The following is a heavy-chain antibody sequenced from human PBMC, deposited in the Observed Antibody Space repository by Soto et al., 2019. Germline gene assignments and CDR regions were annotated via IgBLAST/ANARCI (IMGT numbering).Heavy chain of an antibody. CDR3: AGGYCSGGSCYSWDDY. D-gene: IGHD2-15*01. V-gene: IGHV4-61*01. J-gene: IGHJ4*02. CDR1: GGSVSSGSYY. Sequence: QVQLQESGPGLVKPSETLSLTCTVSGGSVSSGSYYWSWSRQPPGKGLELIGYIYYSGSTNYNPSLKSRVTISVDTSKNQFSLKLSSVTAADTAVYYCAGGYCSGGSCYSWDDYWGQGTLVTVSS. CDR2: IYYSGST.